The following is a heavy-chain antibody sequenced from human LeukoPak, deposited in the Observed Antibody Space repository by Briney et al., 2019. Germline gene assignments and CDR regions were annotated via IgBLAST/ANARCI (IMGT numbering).Heavy chain of an antibody. J-gene: IGHJ6*03. CDR3: ARGSLFFYYYMDV. D-gene: IGHD3-10*01. V-gene: IGHV4-34*01. CDR2: INHSGST. CDR1: GGSFSGYY. Sequence: SETLSLTCAVYGGSFSGYYWSWIRQPPGKGLEWIGEINHSGSTNYNPSLKSQVTTSVDTSKNQFSLKLSSVTAADTAVYYCARGSLFFYYYMDVWGKGTTVTVSS.